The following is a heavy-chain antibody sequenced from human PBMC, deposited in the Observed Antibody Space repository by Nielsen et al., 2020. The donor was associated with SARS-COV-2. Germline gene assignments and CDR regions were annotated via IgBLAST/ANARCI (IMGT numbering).Heavy chain of an antibody. Sequence: ASVKVSCKVSGYTLTELSMHWVRQAPGKGLEWMGGFDPEDGETIYAQKFQGRVTMTRNTSISTAYMELSSLRSEDTAVYYCARGDSSGYYLLNYYYGMDVWGQGTTVTVSS. V-gene: IGHV1-24*01. CDR2: FDPEDGET. D-gene: IGHD3-22*01. CDR3: ARGDSSGYYLLNYYYGMDV. J-gene: IGHJ6*02. CDR1: GYTLTELS.